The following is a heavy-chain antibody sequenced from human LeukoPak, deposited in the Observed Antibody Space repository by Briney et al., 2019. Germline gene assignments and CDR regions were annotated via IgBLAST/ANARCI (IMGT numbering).Heavy chain of an antibody. J-gene: IGHJ4*02. CDR3: ARDRRYYDSSVYIRGFDY. D-gene: IGHD3-22*01. CDR2: IYHSGST. V-gene: IGHV4-4*02. CDR1: GGSITSSFY. Sequence: PSETLSLACTVSGGSITSSFYWSWIRQSPGKGLEWIGEIYHSGSTNYNPSLKSRVTISVDKSKNQFSLNLSSVTAADTAVYYCARDRRYYDSSVYIRGFDYWGQGTLVTVSS.